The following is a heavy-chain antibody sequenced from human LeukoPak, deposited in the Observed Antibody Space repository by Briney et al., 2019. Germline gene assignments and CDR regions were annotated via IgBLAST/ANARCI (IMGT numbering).Heavy chain of an antibody. D-gene: IGHD6-13*01. J-gene: IGHJ4*02. CDR2: INHSGST. V-gene: IGHV4-39*07. Sequence: SETLSLTCTVSGGSIRSSYYYWGWIRQPPGKGLEWIGEINHSGSTNYNPSLKSRVTISVDTSKNQFSLKLSSVTAADTAVYYCARGRRIGEYSSSWHYWGQGTLVTVSS. CDR3: ARGRRIGEYSSSWHY. CDR1: GGSIRSSYYY.